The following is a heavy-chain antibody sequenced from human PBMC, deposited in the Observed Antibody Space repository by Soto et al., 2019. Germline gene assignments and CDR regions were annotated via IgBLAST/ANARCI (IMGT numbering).Heavy chain of an antibody. CDR3: ARDRRYCSGGSCSYYYYYGMDV. V-gene: IGHV4-61*08. J-gene: IGHJ6*02. D-gene: IGHD2-15*01. CDR2: IYYSGST. CDR1: GGSISSGDYY. Sequence: SETLSLTCTVSGGSISSGDYYWSWIRQPPGKGLEWIGYIYYSGSTNYNPSLKSRVTISVDTSKNQFSLKLSSVTAADTAVYYCARDRRYCSGGSCSYYYYYGMDVWGQGTTVTVSS.